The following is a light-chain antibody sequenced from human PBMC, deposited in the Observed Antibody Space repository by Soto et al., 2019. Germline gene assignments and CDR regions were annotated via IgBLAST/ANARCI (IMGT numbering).Light chain of an antibody. CDR1: QSVSSY. CDR2: DAS. V-gene: IGKV3-11*01. Sequence: EIVLTQSPATLSLSPGDRATLSCRASQSVSSYLAWYQQKPGQAPRLLIYDASNRATGIPARFSGSGSGTHLTLTVSSLEAEDVAVYYCQQAHNWPLTFCQG. J-gene: IGKJ2*01. CDR3: QQAHNWPLT.